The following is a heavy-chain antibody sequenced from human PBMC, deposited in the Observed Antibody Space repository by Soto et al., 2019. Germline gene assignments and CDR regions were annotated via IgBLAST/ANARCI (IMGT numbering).Heavy chain of an antibody. D-gene: IGHD6-13*01. J-gene: IGHJ4*02. CDR2: ISWNSGSI. CDR1: GFTFDDYA. V-gene: IGHV3-9*01. Sequence: GGSLRLSCAASGFTFDDYAMHWVRQAPGKGLEWVSGISWNSGSIGYADSVKGRFTISRDNAKNSLYLQMNSLRAEDTALYYCAKGGNSSSWFDYWGQGTLVTV. CDR3: AKGGNSSSWFDY.